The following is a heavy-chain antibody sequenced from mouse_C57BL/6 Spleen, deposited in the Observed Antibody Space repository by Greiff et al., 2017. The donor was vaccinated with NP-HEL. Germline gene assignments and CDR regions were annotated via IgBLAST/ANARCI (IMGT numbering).Heavy chain of an antibody. V-gene: IGHV1-55*01. CDR2: IYPGSGST. D-gene: IGHD1-2*01. Sequence: VQLQESGAELVKPGASVKMSCKASGYTFTSYWITWVKQRPGQGLEWIGDIYPGSGSTNYNEKFKSKATLTVDTSSSTAYMQLSSLTSEDSAVYYCARSFPGFFDDWGQGTTLTVSS. CDR3: ARSFPGFFDD. CDR1: GYTFTSYW. J-gene: IGHJ2*01.